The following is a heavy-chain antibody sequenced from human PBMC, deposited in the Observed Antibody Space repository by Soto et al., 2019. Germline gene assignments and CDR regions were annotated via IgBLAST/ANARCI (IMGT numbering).Heavy chain of an antibody. CDR1: GFTFSNYA. V-gene: IGHV3-30-3*01. D-gene: IGHD3-22*01. CDR2: VSYDGSKQ. CDR3: ARDRMYYYDNSGYYNFDY. Sequence: QVHLVESGGGVVQPGRSLRVSCAASGFTFSNYAMHWVRQAPGKGLVWVAVVSYDGSKQFYADSVESRFTISRDSSKSTLYLYMDNLRDEDTAVYYCARDRMYYYDNSGYYNFDYWGQGTLVTVSS. J-gene: IGHJ4*02.